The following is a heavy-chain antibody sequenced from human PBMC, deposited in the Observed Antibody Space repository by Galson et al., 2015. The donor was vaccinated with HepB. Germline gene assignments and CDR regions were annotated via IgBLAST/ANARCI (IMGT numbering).Heavy chain of an antibody. D-gene: IGHD5-24*01. CDR2: INPSGGST. V-gene: IGHV1-46*01. CDR1: GYTFTSYY. J-gene: IGHJ3*02. Sequence: SVKVSCKASGYTFTSYYMHWVRQAPGQGLEWMGIINPSGGSTSYAQKFQGRVTMTRDTSTSTVYMELSSLRSEDTAVYYCARDSRDGYAIWGDAFDIWGQGTMVTVSS. CDR3: ARDSRDGYAIWGDAFDI.